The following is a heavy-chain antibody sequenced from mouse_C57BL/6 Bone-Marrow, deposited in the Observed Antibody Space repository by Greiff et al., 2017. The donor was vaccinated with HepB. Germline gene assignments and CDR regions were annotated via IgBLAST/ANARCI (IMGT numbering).Heavy chain of an antibody. CDR3: TAQALYYAMDY. J-gene: IGHJ4*01. D-gene: IGHD3-2*02. V-gene: IGHV1-81*01. Sequence: QVQLQQSGAELARPGASVKLSCKASGYTFTSYGISWVKQRTGQGLEWIGEIYPRSGNTYYNEKFKGKATLTADKSSSTAYMELRSLTSEDSAVYYLTAQALYYAMDYWGQGTSVTVSS. CDR2: IYPRSGNT. CDR1: GYTFTSYG.